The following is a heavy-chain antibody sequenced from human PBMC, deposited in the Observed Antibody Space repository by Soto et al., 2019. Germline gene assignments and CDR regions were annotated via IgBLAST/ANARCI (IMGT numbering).Heavy chain of an antibody. CDR3: AKDGGGSPAQRGFDY. CDR2: ISYDGSNK. D-gene: IGHD2-15*01. V-gene: IGHV3-30*18. J-gene: IGHJ4*02. CDR1: GFTFSSYG. Sequence: GGSLRLSCAASGFTFSSYGMHWVRQAPGKGLEWVAVISYDGSNKYYADSVKGRFTISRDNSKNTLYLQMNSLRAEDTAVYYCAKDGGGSPAQRGFDYWGQGTLVTVSS.